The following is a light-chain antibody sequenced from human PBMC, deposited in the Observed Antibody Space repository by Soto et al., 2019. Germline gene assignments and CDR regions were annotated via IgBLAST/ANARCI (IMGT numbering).Light chain of an antibody. CDR3: SSYTSNSVI. J-gene: IGLJ2*01. V-gene: IGLV2-14*01. Sequence: QSALTQPASVSGSPGQSITISCTGTSSDVGGYDFVAWYQQHPGKAPKLMIYEVTNRPSGVSNRFSGSKSGNTASLTISGLQAEDEADYYCSSYTSNSVIFGGGTQLIVL. CDR1: SSDVGGYDF. CDR2: EVT.